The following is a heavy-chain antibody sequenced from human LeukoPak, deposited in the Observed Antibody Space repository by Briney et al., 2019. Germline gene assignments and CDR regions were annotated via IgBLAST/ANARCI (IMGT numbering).Heavy chain of an antibody. D-gene: IGHD2-15*01. Sequence: PGGSLRLSFTASGFSFNTYAMTSVGQAPGNCLDPISSMSSGSRYIYYAGSVRGRFTISRDNTKNSLYLLMNNLRAEDTAIYYCARDRPTGASRVFVVQWGQGTPVTVSS. CDR3: ARDRPTGASRVFVVQ. J-gene: IGHJ4*02. CDR2: MSSGSRYI. CDR1: GFSFNTYA. V-gene: IGHV3-21*06.